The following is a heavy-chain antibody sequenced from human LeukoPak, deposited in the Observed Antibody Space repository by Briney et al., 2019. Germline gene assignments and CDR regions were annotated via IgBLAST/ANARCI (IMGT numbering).Heavy chain of an antibody. D-gene: IGHD3-22*01. Sequence: GGSLRLSCAASGFTFSSYGMHWVRQAPGKGLERVAVISYDGSNKYYADSVKGRFTISRDNSKNTLYLQMNSLRAEDTAVYYCARDYYDSSGYIDYWGQGTLVTVSS. CDR3: ARDYYDSSGYIDY. CDR1: GFTFSSYG. CDR2: ISYDGSNK. V-gene: IGHV3-30*03. J-gene: IGHJ4*02.